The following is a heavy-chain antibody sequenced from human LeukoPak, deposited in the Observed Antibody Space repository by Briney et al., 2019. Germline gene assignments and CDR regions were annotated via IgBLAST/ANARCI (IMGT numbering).Heavy chain of an antibody. V-gene: IGHV3-48*01. CDR2: ISSVSSTR. CDR1: GFTFNSYS. J-gene: IGHJ4*02. CDR3: ARVDVSGYSFGLIDY. D-gene: IGHD5-18*01. Sequence: PGGSLRLSCVASGFTFNSYSMNWVRQAPRKGLEWVSYISSVSSTRYYADSVKGRFTISRDNAKNSLYLQVNSLRAEDTAVYYCARVDVSGYSFGLIDYWGQGTLVTVS.